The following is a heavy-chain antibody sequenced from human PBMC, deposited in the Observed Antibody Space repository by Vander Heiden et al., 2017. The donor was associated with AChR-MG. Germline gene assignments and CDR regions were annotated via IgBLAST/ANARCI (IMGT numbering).Heavy chain of an antibody. Sequence: EVQLVESGGGLVKSGGSLRLSCAASGFTFSYYRMNWVRQAPGEGLEWVSVISISSTSIFYADSVKGRFTISRDNAKNSLYLQMNSLRAEDTAVYYCARGCGGTNCYTRHLDYWGQGTLVSVSS. CDR3: ARGCGGTNCYTRHLDY. CDR2: ISISSTSI. D-gene: IGHD2-2*02. V-gene: IGHV3-21*01. J-gene: IGHJ4*02. CDR1: GFTFSYYR.